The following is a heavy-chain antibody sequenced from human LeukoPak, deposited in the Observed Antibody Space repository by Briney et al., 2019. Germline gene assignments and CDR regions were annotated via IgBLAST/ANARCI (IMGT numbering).Heavy chain of an antibody. CDR1: GGTFSSYA. CDR3: ARSYGSGRRDAFDF. V-gene: IGHV1-2*02. D-gene: IGHD3-10*01. Sequence: ASVKVSCKASGGTFSSYAISWVRQATGQGLEWMGWINPNSGGASYAQKFQGRVTMTRDTSISTAYMELSRLRSDDTAVYYCARSYGSGRRDAFDFWGQGTMVTVSS. CDR2: INPNSGGA. J-gene: IGHJ3*01.